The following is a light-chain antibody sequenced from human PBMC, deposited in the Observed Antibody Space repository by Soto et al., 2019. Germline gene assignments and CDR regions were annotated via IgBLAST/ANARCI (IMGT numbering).Light chain of an antibody. J-gene: IGKJ5*01. V-gene: IGKV3-20*01. CDR1: QSLSSIY. Sequence: EIVLTQSPGTLSLSPGERATLSCRASQSLSSIYLVWYQQKPGQAPRLLIYGASSRATGIPDRFSGSGSGTDFTLTISRLEPEDFAVYYCQQYGSSPRITFGQGTRLEIK. CDR3: QQYGSSPRIT. CDR2: GAS.